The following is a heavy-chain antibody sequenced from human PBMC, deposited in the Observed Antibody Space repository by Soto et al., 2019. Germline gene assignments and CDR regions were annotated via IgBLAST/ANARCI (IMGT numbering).Heavy chain of an antibody. J-gene: IGHJ4*02. CDR3: ATEPFDY. CDR1: VLDFGGYP. V-gene: IGHV3-48*04. CDR2: IGARGFPI. Sequence: QPWGSLRLSCAASVLDFGGYPMNWVRQAPGKGLEWVSYIGARGFPIYYADSVRGRFAMSRDNANNSVFLQMDSLRAEDTAQYFCATEPFDYWGRGAMVTVSS.